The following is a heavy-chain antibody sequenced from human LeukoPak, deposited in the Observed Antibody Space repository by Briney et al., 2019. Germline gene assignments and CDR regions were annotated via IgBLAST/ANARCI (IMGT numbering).Heavy chain of an antibody. CDR3: AKGVYSSPDNYMDV. D-gene: IGHD4-11*01. CDR2: IWYDGSNK. V-gene: IGHV3-33*06. J-gene: IGHJ6*03. CDR1: GFTFSSYG. Sequence: GRSLRLSCAASGFTFSSYGMHWVRQAPGKGLEWVAVIWYDGSNKYYAGSVKGRFTISRDNSKNTLYLQMNSLRAEDTAVYYCAKGVYSSPDNYMDVWGKGTTVTVSS.